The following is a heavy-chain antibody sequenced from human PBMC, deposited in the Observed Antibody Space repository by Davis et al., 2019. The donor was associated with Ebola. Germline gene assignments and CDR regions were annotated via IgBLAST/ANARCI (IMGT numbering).Heavy chain of an antibody. CDR2: IYYSGST. Sequence: MPSETLSLTCTAPGGSISSGGYYWSWIRQPPGKGLEWIGYIYYSGSTNYNPSLKSRVTISVDTSKNQFSLKLSSVTAADTAVYYCARGIAAAGSYYFDYWGQGTLVTVSS. D-gene: IGHD6-13*01. J-gene: IGHJ4*02. CDR1: GGSISSGGYY. V-gene: IGHV4-61*08. CDR3: ARGIAAAGSYYFDY.